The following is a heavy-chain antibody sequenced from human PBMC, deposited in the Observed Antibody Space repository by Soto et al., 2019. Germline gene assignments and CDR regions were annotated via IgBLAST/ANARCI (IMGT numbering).Heavy chain of an antibody. D-gene: IGHD2-15*01. J-gene: IGHJ6*02. V-gene: IGHV1-3*01. CDR2: INAGNGNT. CDR3: AVSLGYCSGGSCYSAYYYYGMDV. Sequence: GASVKVSCKASGYTFTGYAMHWLRQAPGQRLEWMGWINAGNGNTKYSQKFQGRVTITRDTSASTAYMELSSLRSEDTAVYYCAVSLGYCSGGSCYSAYYYYGMDVWGQGTTVTVSS. CDR1: GYTFTGYA.